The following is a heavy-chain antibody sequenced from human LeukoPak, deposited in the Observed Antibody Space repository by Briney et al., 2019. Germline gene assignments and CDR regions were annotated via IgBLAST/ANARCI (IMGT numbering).Heavy chain of an antibody. CDR1: GFTVSSNY. CDR2: IYSGGST. V-gene: IGHV3-66*02. J-gene: IGHJ6*02. CDR3: ARVTKITSDGTDV. D-gene: IGHD5-18*01. Sequence: GGSLTLSCAASGFTVSSNYRSWVRQAPGKGLEWLSVIYSGGSTYYAESVKGRFTISRDNSKNTLYLQMNSLGAEDTAVYYCARVTKITSDGTDVWGQGTTVTVSS.